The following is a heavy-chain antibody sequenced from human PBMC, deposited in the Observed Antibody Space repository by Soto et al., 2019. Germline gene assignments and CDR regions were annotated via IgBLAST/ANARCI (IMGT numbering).Heavy chain of an antibody. D-gene: IGHD6-6*01. Sequence: SVKVSCKASGGTFSSYTISWVRQAPGQGLEWMGRIIPILGIANYAQKFQGRVTITADKSTSTAYMELSSLRSEDTAVYYCAKRGGAARPGLVYGDYYYYYSTLVSCTATTLTV. CDR3: AKRGGAARPGLVYGDYYYYYSTLV. CDR1: GGTFSSYT. V-gene: IGHV1-69*02. J-gene: IGHJ6*03. CDR2: IIPILGIA.